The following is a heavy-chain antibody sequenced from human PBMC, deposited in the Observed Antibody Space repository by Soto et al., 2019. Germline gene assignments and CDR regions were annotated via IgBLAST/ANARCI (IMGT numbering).Heavy chain of an antibody. CDR1: GYSFSNFW. D-gene: IGHD2-2*01. J-gene: IGHJ5*02. CDR2: IYPGDSDT. V-gene: IGHV5-51*01. CDR3: ARQSSYSTSSFDP. Sequence: GESLQISCKGSGYSFSNFWIGWVRQMPGKGLEWMGIIYPGDSDTRYSPSLKGQVTMSADNSISTAYLQWSSLKASDSAMYYCARQSSYSTSSFDPWGQGTLVTVSS.